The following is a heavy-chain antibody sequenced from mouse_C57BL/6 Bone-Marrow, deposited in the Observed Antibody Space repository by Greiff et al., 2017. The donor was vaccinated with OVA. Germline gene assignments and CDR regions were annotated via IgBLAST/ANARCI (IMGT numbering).Heavy chain of an antibody. CDR1: GYTFTDYY. Sequence: EVQLQQSGPELVKPGASVKISCKASGYTFTDYYMNWVKQSHGKSLEWIGDINPNNGGTSYNQKFKGKATLTVDKSSSTAYMELRRLTSEDSAVYYCARKTAQDLPWFAYWGQGTLVTVSA. D-gene: IGHD3-2*02. CDR3: ARKTAQDLPWFAY. J-gene: IGHJ3*01. CDR2: INPNNGGT. V-gene: IGHV1-26*01.